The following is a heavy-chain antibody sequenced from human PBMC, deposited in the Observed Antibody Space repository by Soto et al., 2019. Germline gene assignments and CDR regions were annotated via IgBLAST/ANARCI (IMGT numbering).Heavy chain of an antibody. CDR2: IIPMVTVT. CDR1: GGTFNTYT. D-gene: IGHD2-2*01. CDR3: SIGSWSAETFDV. Sequence: QVHLIQSGAEVKKPGSSVKVSCKAAGGTFNTYTLIWVRQAAGHGLEWMGRIIPMVTVTNSAQKFQGRLTLTADKSTGTAFMELTSLRSDDTAVYYCSIGSWSAETFDVWGQGTMVTVSS. V-gene: IGHV1-69*02. J-gene: IGHJ3*01.